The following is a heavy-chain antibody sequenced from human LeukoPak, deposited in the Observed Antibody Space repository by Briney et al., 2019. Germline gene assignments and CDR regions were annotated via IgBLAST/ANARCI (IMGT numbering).Heavy chain of an antibody. CDR1: GGTFSSYA. Sequence: GASVKVSCKASGGTFSSYAISWVRQAPGQGLEWMGGIIPIFGTANYAQKFQGRVTITTDESTSTAYMELSSLRSEDTAVYYCARSHDPDLNVDAFDIWGQGTMVTVSS. D-gene: IGHD1-1*01. CDR2: IIPIFGTA. J-gene: IGHJ3*02. CDR3: ARSHDPDLNVDAFDI. V-gene: IGHV1-69*05.